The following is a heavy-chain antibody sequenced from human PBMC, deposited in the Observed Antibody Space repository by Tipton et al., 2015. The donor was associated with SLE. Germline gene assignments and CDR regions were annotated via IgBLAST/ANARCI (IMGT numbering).Heavy chain of an antibody. J-gene: IGHJ4*02. Sequence: TLSLTCAVSGGSISSSNWWSWVRQPPGKGLEWIGEIYHSGSTNYNPSLKSRVTISVDKSKNQFSLKLSSVTAADTAVYYCATPGYCSGGSCYPALGYWGQGTLVTVSS. V-gene: IGHV4-4*02. CDR3: ATPGYCSGGSCYPALGY. CDR2: IYHSGST. CDR1: GGSISSSNW. D-gene: IGHD2-15*01.